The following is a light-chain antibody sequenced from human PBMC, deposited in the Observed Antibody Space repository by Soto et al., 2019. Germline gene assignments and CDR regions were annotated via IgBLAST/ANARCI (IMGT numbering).Light chain of an antibody. CDR3: QYYNNYCWT. CDR1: QSISSW. V-gene: IGKV1-5*03. J-gene: IGKJ1*01. Sequence: DIQLTQSPSTLSASRGDRVTITCRASQSISSWLAWYQQKPGKAPKFLIYKTSDLESGVPSRFSGSGSGTEFTLTISSLQPDDFATYYCQYYNNYCWTFGQGTKVEIK. CDR2: KTS.